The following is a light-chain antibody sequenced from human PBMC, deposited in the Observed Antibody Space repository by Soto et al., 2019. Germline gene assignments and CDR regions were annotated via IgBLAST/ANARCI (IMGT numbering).Light chain of an antibody. CDR3: QQRSDWPSI. Sequence: EIVLTQSPATLSLSPGDRATLSCRASQTVSSYLAWYQQKPGQAPRLLIYDASSRATGIPARFSGSGSGTDFTLTMASLEPEDFAVYYCQQRSDWPSIFGGGTKVEIK. J-gene: IGKJ4*01. V-gene: IGKV3-11*01. CDR2: DAS. CDR1: QTVSSY.